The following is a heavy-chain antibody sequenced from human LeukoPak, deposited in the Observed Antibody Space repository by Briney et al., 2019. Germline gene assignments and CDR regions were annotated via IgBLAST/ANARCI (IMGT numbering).Heavy chain of an antibody. CDR2: IYYSGST. V-gene: IGHV4-39*07. Sequence: SETLSLTCTVSGGSISSSSYYWGWIRQPPGKGLEWIGSIYYSGSTYYNPSLKSRVTISVDTSKNQFSLKLSSVTAADTAVYYCARGGRRGSSTLQNWGQGTLVTVSS. CDR1: GGSISSSSYY. CDR3: ARGGRRGSSTLQN. J-gene: IGHJ4*02. D-gene: IGHD6-6*01.